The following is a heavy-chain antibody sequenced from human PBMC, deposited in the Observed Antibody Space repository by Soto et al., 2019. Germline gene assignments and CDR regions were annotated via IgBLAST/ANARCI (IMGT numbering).Heavy chain of an antibody. Sequence: GGSLRLSCAASGFTFSTYGMGWVRQAPGKGLDWVSSISVSGSNTYYADSVKGRFSISRDDSKNTLYLQMNSLTVEDTAIYYCATGISGRVFHFWGQGILVTVSS. CDR1: GFTFSTYG. D-gene: IGHD6-19*01. CDR2: ISVSGSNT. CDR3: ATGISGRVFHF. V-gene: IGHV3-23*01. J-gene: IGHJ4*02.